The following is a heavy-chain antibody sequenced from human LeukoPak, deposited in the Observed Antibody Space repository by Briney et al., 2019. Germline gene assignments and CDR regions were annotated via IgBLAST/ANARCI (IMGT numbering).Heavy chain of an antibody. D-gene: IGHD2-15*01. J-gene: IGHJ6*02. CDR1: GYTFTSYD. CDR2: MNPNSGNT. Sequence: ASVKVSCKASGYTFTSYDINRVRQATGQGLEWMGWMNPNSGNTGYAQKFQGRVTMTRNTSISTAYMELSSLRSEDTAVYYCARVQEVAVAATLYYYGMDVWGQGTTVTVSS. V-gene: IGHV1-8*01. CDR3: ARVQEVAVAATLYYYGMDV.